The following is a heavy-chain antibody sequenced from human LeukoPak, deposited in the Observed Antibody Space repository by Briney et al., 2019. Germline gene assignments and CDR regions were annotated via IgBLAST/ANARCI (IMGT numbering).Heavy chain of an antibody. J-gene: IGHJ4*02. D-gene: IGHD1-26*01. V-gene: IGHV3-21*04. CDR1: GYPFSSYS. Sequence: GGSLRLSCVASGYPFSSYSMNWVRQAPGKGLEWVSSISSSSSYIYYADSVKGRFTISRDNAKNSLYLQMNSLRAEDTAVYYCARGGSGSYNMFDYWGQGTLVTVSS. CDR2: ISSSSSYI. CDR3: ARGGSGSYNMFDY.